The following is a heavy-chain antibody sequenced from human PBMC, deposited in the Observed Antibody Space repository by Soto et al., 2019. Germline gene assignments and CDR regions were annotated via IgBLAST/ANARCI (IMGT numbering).Heavy chain of an antibody. CDR2: ISGSGGST. CDR1: GFTFSSYA. D-gene: IGHD1-26*01. Sequence: EVQLLESGGGLVQPGGSLRLSCAASGFTFSSYAMSWVRQAPGTGLEWVSAISGSGGSTDYADSVKGRFTISRDNSKNTLYLQMNSLRAEDTAVYYCAKVSDSGSYSDLDYWGQGTLVTVSS. J-gene: IGHJ4*02. CDR3: AKVSDSGSYSDLDY. V-gene: IGHV3-23*01.